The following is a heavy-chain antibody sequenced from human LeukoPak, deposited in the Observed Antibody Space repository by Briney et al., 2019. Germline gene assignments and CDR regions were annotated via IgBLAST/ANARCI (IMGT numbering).Heavy chain of an antibody. CDR3: ARPGLAVAGTRWFDP. V-gene: IGHV3-23*01. CDR1: GFTYSGYP. J-gene: IGHJ5*02. CDR2: LGSGGRGS. D-gene: IGHD6-19*01. Sequence: PGGSLRLSCAASGFTYSGYPMSWVRQARGGSPEWVSALGSGGRGSHYADSVKGRFTISRDDSKNTLYLQMNSLRAEDTAVYFCARPGLAVAGTRWFDPWGQGTLVTVSS.